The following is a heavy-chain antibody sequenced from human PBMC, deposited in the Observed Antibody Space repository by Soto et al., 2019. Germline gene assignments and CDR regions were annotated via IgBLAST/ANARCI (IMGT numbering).Heavy chain of an antibody. CDR3: ARVWDVVVPAASLLDYYYYYMDV. CDR1: GYTFTSYD. D-gene: IGHD2-2*01. CDR2: MNPNSGNT. J-gene: IGHJ6*03. Sequence: QVQLVQSGAEVKKPGASVKVSCKASGYTFTSYDINWVRQATGQGLEWMGWMNPNSGNTGYAQKFQGRVTMTRNTSISTAYMELSSVRSYDTVVYYCARVWDVVVPAASLLDYYYYYMDVWGKGTTVTVSS. V-gene: IGHV1-8*01.